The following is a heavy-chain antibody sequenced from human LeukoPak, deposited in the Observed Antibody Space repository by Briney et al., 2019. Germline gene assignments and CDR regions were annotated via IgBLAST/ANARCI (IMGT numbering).Heavy chain of an antibody. D-gene: IGHD2-2*01. CDR3: ARAPHIVLVPAATNWFDP. Sequence: SETLSLTCTVSGGSMTSTVDHWGWIRQPPGKGLEWIGGVYYTGTTYHNPSLKSRITISVVTSKNQFSLKLSSVTAADTAVYYCARAPHIVLVPAATNWFDPWGQGTLVTVSS. V-gene: IGHV4-39*07. CDR2: VYYTGTT. CDR1: GGSMTSTVDH. J-gene: IGHJ5*02.